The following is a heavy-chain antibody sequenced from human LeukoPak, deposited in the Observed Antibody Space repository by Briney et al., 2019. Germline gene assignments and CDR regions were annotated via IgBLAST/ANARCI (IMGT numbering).Heavy chain of an antibody. Sequence: SETLSLTCAIYGGSFNNYYWSWIRQPPGMGLEWIGEINHSGSTNYNPSLKSRVTISVDTSKNQFSLKLSSVTAADTAVYYCARVLDGYNAGFDYWGQGTLVTVSS. V-gene: IGHV4-34*01. CDR3: ARVLDGYNAGFDY. CDR2: INHSGST. D-gene: IGHD5-24*01. J-gene: IGHJ4*02. CDR1: GGSFNNYY.